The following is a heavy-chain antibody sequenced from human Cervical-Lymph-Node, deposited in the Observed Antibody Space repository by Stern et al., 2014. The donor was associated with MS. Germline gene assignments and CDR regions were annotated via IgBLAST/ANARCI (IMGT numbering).Heavy chain of an antibody. CDR2: ISYDGSNK. CDR1: GFTFSSYG. D-gene: IGHD5-24*01. V-gene: IGHV3-30*18. CDR3: AKDELATIGDFDY. J-gene: IGHJ4*02. Sequence: DQLVESGGGVVQPGRSLRLSCAASGFTFSSYGMHWVRQAPGKGLEWVAHISYDGSNKYYADSVKGRFTISRDNSKYTLNLEMTTLRTEDTAVYYCAKDELATIGDFDYWGQGTLVTVSS.